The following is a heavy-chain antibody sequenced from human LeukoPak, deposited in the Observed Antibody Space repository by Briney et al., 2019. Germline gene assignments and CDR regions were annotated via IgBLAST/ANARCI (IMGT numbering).Heavy chain of an antibody. J-gene: IGHJ3*02. D-gene: IGHD3-9*01. CDR2: IWYDGSNK. V-gene: IGHV3-33*01. CDR1: GFTFSSYG. CDR3: ARDRGGYYDILTGSDDAFDI. Sequence: GGSLRLSCAASGFTFSSYGMHWVRQAPGKGLEWVAVIWYDGSNKYHADSVKGRFTISRDNSKNTLYLQMNSLRAEDTAVYYCARDRGGYYDILTGSDDAFDIWGQGTMVTVSS.